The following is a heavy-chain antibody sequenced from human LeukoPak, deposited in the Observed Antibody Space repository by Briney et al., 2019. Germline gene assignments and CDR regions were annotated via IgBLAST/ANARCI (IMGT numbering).Heavy chain of an antibody. V-gene: IGHV4-4*07. CDR1: GGSISSYY. J-gene: IGHJ4*02. CDR2: IYTSGST. CDR3: ASEREYDFWSGLFDY. D-gene: IGHD3-3*01. Sequence: PSETLSLTCTVSGGSISSYYWSWIRQPAGKGLEWIGRIYTSGSTNYNPSLKSRVTMSVDTSKNQLSLKLSSVTAADTAVYYCASEREYDFWSGLFDYWGQGTLVTVSS.